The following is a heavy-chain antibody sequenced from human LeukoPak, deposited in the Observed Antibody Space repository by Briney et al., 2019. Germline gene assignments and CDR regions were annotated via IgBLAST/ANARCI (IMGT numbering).Heavy chain of an antibody. CDR1: GYTFTSYA. CDR3: ARGSHAFDI. Sequence: ASVKVSCKASGYTFTSYAMHWVRQAPGQRLEWMGWSNAGNGNTKYSQKFQGRVTMTRNASISTAYMELSSLRSEDTAVYYRARGSHAFDIWGQGTMVTVSS. CDR2: SNAGNGNT. V-gene: IGHV1-3*01. J-gene: IGHJ3*02.